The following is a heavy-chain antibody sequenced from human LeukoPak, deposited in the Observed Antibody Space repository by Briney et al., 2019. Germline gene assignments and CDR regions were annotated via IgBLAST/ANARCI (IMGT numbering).Heavy chain of an antibody. CDR1: GFTLSYYG. V-gene: IGHV3-30*02. D-gene: IGHD2-2*01. CDR3: AKDPRHCTNCPYDY. J-gene: IGHJ4*02. CDR2: IQYDGRNA. Sequence: GGSLRLSCATSGFTLSYYGMHWVRQAPGKGLEWVSFIQYDGRNAYYADSVKGRFTVSRDNSKNTLYLQMNSLRAEDTALYYCAKDPRHCTNCPYDYWGQGTLVTVSS.